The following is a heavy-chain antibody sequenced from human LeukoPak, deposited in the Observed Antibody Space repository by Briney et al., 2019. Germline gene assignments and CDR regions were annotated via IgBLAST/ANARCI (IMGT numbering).Heavy chain of an antibody. CDR1: GFTFSSYA. V-gene: IGHV3-23*01. Sequence: GGSLRLSCAASGFTFSSYAMSWVRQAPGKGLEWVSATSGSGGSTYYADSVKGRFTISRDNSKNTLYLQMNSLRAEDTAVYYCTKDLDYGDYGYFDYWGQGTLVTVSS. D-gene: IGHD4-17*01. CDR3: TKDLDYGDYGYFDY. CDR2: TSGSGGST. J-gene: IGHJ4*02.